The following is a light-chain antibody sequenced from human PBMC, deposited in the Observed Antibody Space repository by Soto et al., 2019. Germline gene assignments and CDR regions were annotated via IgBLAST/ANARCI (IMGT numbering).Light chain of an antibody. CDR1: MSDVGGYNY. V-gene: IGLV2-14*01. CDR2: EVT. CDR3: RSYTSSTAYV. J-gene: IGLJ1*01. Sequence: QCSLTQTASVSGSPGPSITIPCTGTMSDVGGYNYVSWYQLHPGKAPKLILYEVTSRPSGVSDRFSGSTSGNTASLTISGLQAEDEADYYRRSYTSSTAYVFGTGTKVTVL.